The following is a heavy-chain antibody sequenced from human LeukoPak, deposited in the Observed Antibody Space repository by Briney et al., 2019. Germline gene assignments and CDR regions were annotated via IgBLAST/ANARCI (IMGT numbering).Heavy chain of an antibody. D-gene: IGHD3-3*01. Sequence: GGSLRLSCAASGFTFSDYYMSWIRQAPGKGLEWVSYISSSGSTIYYADSVKGRFTISRDNAKNSLYLQMSSLRAEDTAVYYCARQPYDFWSGYSKGYYYYMDVWGKGTTVTVSS. J-gene: IGHJ6*03. CDR3: ARQPYDFWSGYSKGYYYYMDV. CDR2: ISSSGSTI. CDR1: GFTFSDYY. V-gene: IGHV3-11*01.